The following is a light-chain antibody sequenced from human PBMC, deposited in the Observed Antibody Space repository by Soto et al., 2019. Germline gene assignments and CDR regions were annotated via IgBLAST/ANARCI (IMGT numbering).Light chain of an antibody. CDR3: QQYYSTPLT. Sequence: DIVMTQSPEFLSVSLGESATINCKSSQSLVYSCNKKNYLAWYQQRTVQPPKLLISWASTRESGVPDRFSRGSSGTEFTLRIHTRQAAGVAVYCCQQYYSTPLTFGGGTKVEIK. J-gene: IGKJ4*01. CDR2: WAS. CDR1: QSLVYSCNKKNY. V-gene: IGKV4-1*01.